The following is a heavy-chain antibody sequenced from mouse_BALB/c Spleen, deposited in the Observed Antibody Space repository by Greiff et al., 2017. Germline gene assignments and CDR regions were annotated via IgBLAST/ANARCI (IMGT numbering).Heavy chain of an antibody. CDR3: AREENLLLRF. V-gene: IGHV1S137*01. D-gene: IGHD1-1*01. Sequence: QVQLQQSGAELVRPGVSVKISCKGSGYTFTDYAMHWVKQSHAKSLEWIGVISTYYGDASYNQKFKGKATMTVDKSSSTAYMELARLTSEDSAIYYCAREENLLLRFWGQGTTLTVSS. CDR2: ISTYYGDA. CDR1: GYTFTDYA. J-gene: IGHJ2*01.